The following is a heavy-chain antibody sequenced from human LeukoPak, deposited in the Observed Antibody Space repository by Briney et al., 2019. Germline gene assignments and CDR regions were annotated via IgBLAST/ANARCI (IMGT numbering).Heavy chain of an antibody. CDR3: AKPPTYSMSWFDP. CDR1: GFTFSGYA. J-gene: IGHJ5*02. CDR2: ISGSGGST. D-gene: IGHD4-11*01. Sequence: TGGSLRLSCAASGFTFSGYAMSWVRQAPGKGLKWVSAISGSGGSTYYADSVKGRFTISRDNSKNTLYLQMNSLRAEDTAVYYCAKPPTYSMSWFDPWGQGTLVTVSS. V-gene: IGHV3-23*01.